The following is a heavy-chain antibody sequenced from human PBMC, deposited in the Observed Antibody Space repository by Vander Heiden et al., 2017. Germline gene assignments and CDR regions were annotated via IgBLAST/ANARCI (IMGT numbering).Heavy chain of an antibody. CDR3: ARRVRHCSSTSCQLDY. D-gene: IGHD2-2*01. V-gene: IGHV4-39*01. CDR1: GGSIRSTSYY. Sequence: QLQLQESGPGLVKPSGTLSLTCTVSGGSIRSTSYYWGWIRQPPGKGLEWIGRVFYSGNTYYNPSLKSRVTISVDTSKNQFSLKLNSVTAADTAVYYCARRVRHCSSTSCQLDYWGQGTLVSVSS. J-gene: IGHJ4*02. CDR2: VFYSGNT.